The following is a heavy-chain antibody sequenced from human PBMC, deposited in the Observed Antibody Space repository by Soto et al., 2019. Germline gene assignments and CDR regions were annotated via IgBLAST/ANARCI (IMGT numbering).Heavy chain of an antibody. D-gene: IGHD6-13*01. V-gene: IGHV1-8*02. CDR1: GYDFTAYD. CDR3: GRGPSPRAPAGGTPYYYAMDV. J-gene: IGHJ6*02. CDR2: MNPINGAT. Sequence: ASVKVSCKASGYDFTAYDINSVRQASGQGLEWMGWMNPINGATGSARRFQGRVSMSRHTATGTAYLELTSLRSDDSAVYYCGRGPSPRAPAGGTPYYYAMDVWGQGTTVTVSS.